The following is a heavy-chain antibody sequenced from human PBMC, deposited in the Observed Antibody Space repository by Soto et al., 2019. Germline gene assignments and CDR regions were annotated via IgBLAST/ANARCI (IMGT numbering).Heavy chain of an antibody. CDR1: GFIFSANY. D-gene: IGHD6-19*01. CDR2: IGGTSNVI. CDR3: ARVGLSVADFDY. Sequence: GGSLRLSCEASGFIFSANYMTWIRQAPGKGLEWVSYIGGTSNVIYYADSVKGRFTISRDNAKNSLYLQMNSLRAEDTAVYYCARVGLSVADFDYWGQGALVTVSS. V-gene: IGHV3-11*01. J-gene: IGHJ4*02.